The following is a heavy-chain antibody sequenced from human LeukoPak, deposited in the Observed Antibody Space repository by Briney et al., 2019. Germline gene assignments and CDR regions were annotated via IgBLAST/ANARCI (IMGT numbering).Heavy chain of an antibody. D-gene: IGHD5-18*01. CDR2: ISGSSSTI. CDR1: GFTFSSYS. Sequence: GGSLRLSCAASGFTFSSYSMNWVRQAPGKGLEWVSYISGSSSTIYYADSVKGRFTISRDNAKNSLYLQMNSLRAEDTAVYYCARDSYGSLTDYWGQGTLVTVSS. J-gene: IGHJ4*02. CDR3: ARDSYGSLTDY. V-gene: IGHV3-48*01.